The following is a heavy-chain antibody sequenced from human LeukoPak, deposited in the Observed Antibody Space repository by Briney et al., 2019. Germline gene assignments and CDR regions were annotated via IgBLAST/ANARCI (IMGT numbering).Heavy chain of an antibody. J-gene: IGHJ4*02. CDR1: GYSFTSYD. CDR2: MNPGSGNT. V-gene: IGHV1-8*01. D-gene: IGHD3-10*01. Sequence: ASVKVSCKASGYSFTSYDINWVRQATGQGPEWIGWMNPGSGNTGYAQRFQGRVTMTRDTSTSTAYLELSSLTSDDTAVYYCAAHTYYYSSGSFGHWGQGTLVTVSS. CDR3: AAHTYYYSSGSFGH.